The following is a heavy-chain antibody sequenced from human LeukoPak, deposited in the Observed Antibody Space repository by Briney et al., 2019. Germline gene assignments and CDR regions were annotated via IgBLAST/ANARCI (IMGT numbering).Heavy chain of an antibody. CDR1: GGSFSGYY. J-gene: IGHJ3*02. D-gene: IGHD5-12*01. V-gene: IGHV4-34*01. CDR2: INHSGST. CDR3: ARGQARLRRAFDI. Sequence: SETLSLTCAVYGGSFSGYYWSWIRQPPGKGLEWIGEINHSGSTNYNPSLKSRVTISVGTSKNQFSLKLSSVTAADTAVYYCARGQARLRRAFDIWGQGTMVTVSS.